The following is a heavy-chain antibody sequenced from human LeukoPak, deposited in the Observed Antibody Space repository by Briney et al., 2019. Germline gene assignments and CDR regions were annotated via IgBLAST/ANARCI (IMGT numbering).Heavy chain of an antibody. CDR2: IKQDGSEK. CDR3: ARGGRHYYDRSDLNFDY. D-gene: IGHD3-22*01. CDR1: GFTFSSYW. V-gene: IGHV3-7*01. J-gene: IGHJ4*01. Sequence: GGSLRLSCAASGFTFSSYWMSWVRQAPGKGLEWVANIKQDGSEKYYVDSVKGRFSISRDNAKNSLYLQMNRLRAEDTAVYYCARGGRHYYDRSDLNFDYFGHGTPVTPSS.